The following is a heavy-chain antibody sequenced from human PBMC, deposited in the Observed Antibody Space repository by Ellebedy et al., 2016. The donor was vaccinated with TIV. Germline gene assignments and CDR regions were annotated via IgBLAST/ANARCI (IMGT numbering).Heavy chain of an antibody. CDR1: GYTFTSYG. V-gene: IGHV1-18*01. J-gene: IGHJ4*02. CDR2: ISAYNGNT. Sequence: AASVKVSCKASGYTFTSYGINWVRQAPGQGLEWMGWISAYNGNTNYAQNLQGRVTMTTDTSTSTAYMELRSLRSDDTAVYYCARNTPMAEYFDYWGQGTLVTVSS. D-gene: IGHD5-18*01. CDR3: ARNTPMAEYFDY.